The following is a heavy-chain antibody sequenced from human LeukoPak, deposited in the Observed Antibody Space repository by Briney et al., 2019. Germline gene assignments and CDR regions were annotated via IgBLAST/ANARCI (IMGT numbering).Heavy chain of an antibody. CDR1: GFTFSNAW. CDR3: TTDGWFGAQYGMDV. V-gene: IGHV3-15*01. J-gene: IGHJ6*02. CDR2: IKSKTDGGTT. Sequence: PGGSLRLSCAASGFTFSNAWMSWVRQAPGKGLEWVGRIKSKTDGGTTDYAAPVKGRFTISRGDSKNTLYLQMNSLKTEDTAVYYCTTDGWFGAQYGMDVWGQGTTVTVSS. D-gene: IGHD3-10*01.